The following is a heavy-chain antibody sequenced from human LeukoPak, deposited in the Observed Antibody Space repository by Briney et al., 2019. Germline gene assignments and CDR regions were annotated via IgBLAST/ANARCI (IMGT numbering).Heavy chain of an antibody. CDR2: ISSSSSYI. V-gene: IGHV3-21*01. D-gene: IGHD5-12*01. Sequence: GGSLRLSCAASGFTFSSYSMNWVCQAPGKGLEWVSSISSSSSYIYYADSVKGRFTISRDNAKNSLYLQMNSLRAEDTAVYYCARARSGYDFDYWGQGTLVTVSS. J-gene: IGHJ4*02. CDR1: GFTFSSYS. CDR3: ARARSGYDFDY.